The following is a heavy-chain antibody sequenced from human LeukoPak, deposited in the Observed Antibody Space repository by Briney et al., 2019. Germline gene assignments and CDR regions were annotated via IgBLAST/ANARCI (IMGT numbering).Heavy chain of an antibody. J-gene: IGHJ5*02. D-gene: IGHD6-6*01. Sequence: GVSLKISCKGSGYSFTSYWIGWVRQMPGKGLEWMGIIYPGDSDTRYSPSFQGQVTISADKSISTAYLQWSSLKASDTAMYYCARLGSIAARPNWFDPWGQGTLVTVSS. CDR1: GYSFTSYW. CDR3: ARLGSIAARPNWFDP. V-gene: IGHV5-51*01. CDR2: IYPGDSDT.